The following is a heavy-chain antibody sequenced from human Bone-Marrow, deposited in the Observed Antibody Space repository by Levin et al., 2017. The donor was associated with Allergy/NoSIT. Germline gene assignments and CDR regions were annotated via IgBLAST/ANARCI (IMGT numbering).Heavy chain of an antibody. Sequence: ASVKVSCKASGYTFTGYYMHWVRQAPGQGLEWMGRINPNSGGTNYAQKFQGRVTMTRDTSISTAYMELSRLRSDDTAVYYCATKTPIVVVVAATTGDYYGMDVWGQGTTVTVSS. CDR2: INPNSGGT. V-gene: IGHV1-2*06. J-gene: IGHJ6*02. CDR1: GYTFTGYY. CDR3: ATKTPIVVVVAATTGDYYGMDV. D-gene: IGHD2-15*01.